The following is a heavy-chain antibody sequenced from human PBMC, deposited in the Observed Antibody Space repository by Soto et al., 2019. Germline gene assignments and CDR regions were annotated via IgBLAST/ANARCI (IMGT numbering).Heavy chain of an antibody. V-gene: IGHV3-21*01. J-gene: IGHJ6*02. CDR1: GFTFSSYS. CDR3: ARDPWYYGSGSHNYYYYGIDV. Sequence: PGGSLRLSCAASGFTFSSYSMNWVRQAPGKGLEWVSSISSSSSYTYYADSVKGRFTISRDNAKNSLYLQMNSLRAEDTAVYYCARDPWYYGSGSHNYYYYGIDVRGQGTTVTVSS. D-gene: IGHD3-10*01. CDR2: ISSSSSYT.